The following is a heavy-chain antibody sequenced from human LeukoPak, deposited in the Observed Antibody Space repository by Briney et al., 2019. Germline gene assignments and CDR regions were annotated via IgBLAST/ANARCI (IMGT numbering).Heavy chain of an antibody. CDR2: IIPIFGTA. J-gene: IGHJ6*02. D-gene: IGHD3-22*01. V-gene: IGHV1-69*13. CDR3: AGGYYDSSGYYPYGMDV. Sequence: GASVKVSCKASGYTFTSYGISWVRQAPGQGLEWMGGIIPIFGTANYAQKFQGRVTITADESTSTAYMELSSLRSEDTAVYYCAGGYYDSSGYYPYGMDVWGQGTTVTVSS. CDR1: GYTFTSYG.